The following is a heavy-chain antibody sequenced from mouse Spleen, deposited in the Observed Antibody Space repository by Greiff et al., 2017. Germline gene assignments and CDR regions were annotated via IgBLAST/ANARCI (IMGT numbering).Heavy chain of an antibody. CDR2: IRNRADGYTT. CDR3: ARYRAPWYFDV. J-gene: IGHJ1*01. Sequence: EVKLVESGGGLVQPGGSLSLSCAASGFSFIDYYMSWVRQPPGKAFEWLGFIRNRADGYTTEYSASVKGRFTISRDNSQSILYLQMNALRPEDSATYYCARYRAPWYFDVWGAGTTVTVSS. CDR1: GFSFIDYY. V-gene: IGHV7-3*01.